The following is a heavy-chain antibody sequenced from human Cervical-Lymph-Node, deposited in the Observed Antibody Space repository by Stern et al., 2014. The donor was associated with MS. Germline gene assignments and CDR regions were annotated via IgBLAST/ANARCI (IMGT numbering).Heavy chain of an antibody. J-gene: IGHJ4*02. CDR3: ARRRLTWGAYRYFFDH. CDR2: IYPGDSYA. V-gene: IGHV5-51*03. CDR1: GYDFSTNY. D-gene: IGHD3-16*02. Sequence: EVQLVESGAEVKEPGDSLKISCEASGYDFSTNYIAWVRQMPGKALEWVGVIYPGDSYATYSPSFEGQVTMSVDKSINTAYLQWAGLKPSDTATYFCARRRLTWGAYRYFFDHWGQGTRVTVSS.